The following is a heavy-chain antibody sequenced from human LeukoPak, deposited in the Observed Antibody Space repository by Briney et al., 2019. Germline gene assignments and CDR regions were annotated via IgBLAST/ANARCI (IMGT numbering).Heavy chain of an antibody. V-gene: IGHV4-39*01. CDR1: GGSISSSSYY. J-gene: IGHJ3*02. CDR2: IYYSGST. Sequence: PSETLSLTCTVSGGSISSSSYYWGWIRQPPGKGLEWIGSIYYSGSTYYNPSLKSRVTISVDTSKNQFSLKLSSVTAADTAMYYCARHRDCSSTSCYIRREDAFDIWGQGTMVTVSS. D-gene: IGHD2-2*02. CDR3: ARHRDCSSTSCYIRREDAFDI.